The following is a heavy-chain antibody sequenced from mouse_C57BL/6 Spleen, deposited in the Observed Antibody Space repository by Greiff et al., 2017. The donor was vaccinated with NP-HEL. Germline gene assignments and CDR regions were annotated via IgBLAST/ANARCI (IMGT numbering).Heavy chain of an antibody. J-gene: IGHJ2*01. CDR3: ARRRIYYGNYGHFDY. Sequence: VQLQQPGAELVRPGSSVKLSCKASGYTFTSYWMHWVKQRPIQGLEWIGNIDPSDSETHYNQKFKDKATLTVDKSSSTAYMQLSSLTSEDSAVYYCARRRIYYGNYGHFDYWGQGTTLTVSS. CDR2: IDPSDSET. V-gene: IGHV1-52*01. CDR1: GYTFTSYW. D-gene: IGHD2-1*01.